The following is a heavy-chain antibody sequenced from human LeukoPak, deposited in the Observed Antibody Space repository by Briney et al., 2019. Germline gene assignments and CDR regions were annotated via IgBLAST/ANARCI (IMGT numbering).Heavy chain of an antibody. CDR3: AKAPPSSYYYYYGMDV. V-gene: IGHV3-23*01. J-gene: IGHJ6*02. CDR1: GFTFSSYA. CDR2: ISGSGGST. D-gene: IGHD6-13*01. Sequence: PGGSLRLSCAASGFTFSSYAMSWVRQAPGKGLEWVSAISGSGGSTYHVDSVEGRFTISRDISKNTLYLQMNSLRAEDTAVYYCAKAPPSSYYYYYGMDVWGQGTTVTVSS.